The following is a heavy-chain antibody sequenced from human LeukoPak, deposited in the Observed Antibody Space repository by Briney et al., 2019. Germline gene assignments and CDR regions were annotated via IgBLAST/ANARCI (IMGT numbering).Heavy chain of an antibody. CDR3: ARGVPRVGATRTRFDP. J-gene: IGHJ5*02. Sequence: GASVKVSCKASGYTFTRYDINWVRQAPGQGLEWMGWMNPNSGNTGYAQKFQGRVTMTRNTSIGTAYMELSSLRSEDTAVYCCARGVPRVGATRTRFDPWGQGTLVSVSS. D-gene: IGHD1-26*01. CDR2: MNPNSGNT. V-gene: IGHV1-8*01. CDR1: GYTFTRYD.